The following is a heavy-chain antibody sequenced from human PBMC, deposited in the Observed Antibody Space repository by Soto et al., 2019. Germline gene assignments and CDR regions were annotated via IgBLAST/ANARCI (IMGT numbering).Heavy chain of an antibody. CDR3: ARGGPGRLALDY. V-gene: IGHV4-30-2*01. J-gene: IGHJ4*02. CDR1: GGSISSGGYS. Sequence: QLQLQESGSGLVKPSQTLSLTCAVSGGSISSGGYSWSWIRQPPGKGLEWIGYIYHSGSTYYNPALKRLVTISVDRSKNQFYLKLSSVTAADSAVYYRARGGPGRLALDYWGPGTLVTGPS. CDR2: IYHSGST. D-gene: IGHD3-10*01.